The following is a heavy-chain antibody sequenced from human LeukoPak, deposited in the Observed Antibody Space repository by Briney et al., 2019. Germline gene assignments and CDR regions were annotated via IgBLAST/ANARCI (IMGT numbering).Heavy chain of an antibody. Sequence: PSETLSLTCTVSGGSISSGGYYWSWIRQHPGKGLEWIGYIYYSGSTYYNPSLKSRVTISVDTSKNQFSLKLSSVTAADTAVYYCARGFGATYGNYFDYWGQGTLVTVSS. CDR2: IYYSGST. CDR3: ARGFGATYGNYFDY. D-gene: IGHD3-16*01. CDR1: GGSISSGGYY. J-gene: IGHJ4*02. V-gene: IGHV4-31*03.